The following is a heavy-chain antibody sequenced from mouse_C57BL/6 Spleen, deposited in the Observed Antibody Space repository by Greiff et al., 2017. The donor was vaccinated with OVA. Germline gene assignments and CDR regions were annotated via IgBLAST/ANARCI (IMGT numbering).Heavy chain of an antibody. J-gene: IGHJ4*01. CDR2: INPNNGGT. V-gene: IGHV1-22*01. D-gene: IGHD1-1*01. Sequence: EVQLQQSGPELVKPGASVKMSCKASGYTFTDYNMHWVKQSHGKSLEWIGYINPNNGGTSYNQKFKGKATLTVNKSSSTAYMELRSLTSEDSAVYYCAREGYYGSRAAMDYWGQGTSVTVSS. CDR1: GYTFTDYN. CDR3: AREGYYGSRAAMDY.